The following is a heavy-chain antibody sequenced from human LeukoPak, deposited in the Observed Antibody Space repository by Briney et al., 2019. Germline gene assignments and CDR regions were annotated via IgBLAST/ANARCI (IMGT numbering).Heavy chain of an antibody. Sequence: GGSLRLSCAASGFAFSSYAMSWVRQAPGKGLEWVSAISGSGGSTYYADSVKGRFTISRDNSKNTLYLQMNSLRAEDTAVYYCAKDGVVVTRPLELANAFDIWGQGTMVTVSS. V-gene: IGHV3-23*01. CDR3: AKDGVVVTRPLELANAFDI. CDR2: ISGSGGST. D-gene: IGHD3-22*01. CDR1: GFAFSSYA. J-gene: IGHJ3*02.